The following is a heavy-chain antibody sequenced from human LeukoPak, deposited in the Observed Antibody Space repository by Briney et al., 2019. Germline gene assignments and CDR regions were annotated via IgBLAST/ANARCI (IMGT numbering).Heavy chain of an antibody. CDR3: ARGGWFGDYNWFDP. Sequence: GGSLRLSCAASGFTFSSYSMNWVRQAPGKGLEWISYISNASNTIYYADSVKGRFTISRDNAKNSVYLQMNSLRAEDAAMYYCARGGWFGDYNWFDPWGQGTLVTVSS. CDR2: ISNASNTI. V-gene: IGHV3-48*01. CDR1: GFTFSSYS. J-gene: IGHJ5*02. D-gene: IGHD3-10*01.